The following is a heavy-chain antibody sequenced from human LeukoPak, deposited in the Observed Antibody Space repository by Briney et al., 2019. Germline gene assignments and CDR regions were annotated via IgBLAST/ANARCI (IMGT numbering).Heavy chain of an antibody. CDR1: GFTFGSYS. Sequence: PGGSLRLSCAASGFTFGSYSISWVRQAPGKGLEWVASISGVSGSVYYVDSVKGRFTISRDNSENTLYLQMNSLRAEDTAVYYCAKTYYYDSSGYGNDYWGQGTLVTVSS. CDR2: ISGVSGSV. V-gene: IGHV3-23*01. J-gene: IGHJ4*02. CDR3: AKTYYYDSSGYGNDY. D-gene: IGHD3-22*01.